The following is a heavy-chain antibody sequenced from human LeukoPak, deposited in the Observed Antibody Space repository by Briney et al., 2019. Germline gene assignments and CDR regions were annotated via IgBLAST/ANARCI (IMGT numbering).Heavy chain of an antibody. J-gene: IGHJ4*02. CDR2: IYYSGST. CDR1: GGSVSSGSYY. Sequence: SETLSLTCTVSGGSVSSGSYYWSWIRQPPGKGLEWIGYIYYSGSTNYNPSLKSRVTISVDTSKNQLSLKLSSVTAADTAVYYCARTIYYFDYWGQGTLVSVSS. D-gene: IGHD2/OR15-2a*01. V-gene: IGHV4-61*01. CDR3: ARTIYYFDY.